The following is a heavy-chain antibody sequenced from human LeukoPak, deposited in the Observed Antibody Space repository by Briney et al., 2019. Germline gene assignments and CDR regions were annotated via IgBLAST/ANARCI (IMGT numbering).Heavy chain of an antibody. CDR1: GGTFSSYA. Sequence: ASVKVSCKASGGTFSSYAISWVRQAPGQGLEWMGGIIPIFGTANYAQKFQGRVTITTDESTSTAYMELSSLRSEDTAVYYCARDSRRDGYNYLYYWGQGTLVTVSS. CDR3: ARDSRRDGYNYLYY. D-gene: IGHD5-24*01. CDR2: IIPIFGTA. J-gene: IGHJ4*02. V-gene: IGHV1-69*05.